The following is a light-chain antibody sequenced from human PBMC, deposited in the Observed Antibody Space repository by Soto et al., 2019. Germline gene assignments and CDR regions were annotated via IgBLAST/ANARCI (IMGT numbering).Light chain of an antibody. CDR1: SSDVGSYKR. J-gene: IGLJ3*02. V-gene: IGLV2-23*02. Sequence: QSALTQPASVSGSPGQSISISCTGTSSDVGSYKRVSWYQQHPGKAPTLLIYEVNKWPSGVSNRFSGSKSGSTATLTISGLQAEDEGDYYCCSSVGGPIWVFGGGTKLTVL. CDR2: EVN. CDR3: CSSVGGPIWV.